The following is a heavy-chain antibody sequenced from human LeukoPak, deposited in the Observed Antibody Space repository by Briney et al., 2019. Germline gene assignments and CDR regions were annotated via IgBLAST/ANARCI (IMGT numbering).Heavy chain of an antibody. CDR3: ARRWNDGRLFDY. CDR1: GFTFSSYW. V-gene: IGHV3-74*01. D-gene: IGHD1-1*01. CDR2: ITSDGSST. J-gene: IGHJ4*02. Sequence: GGSLRLSCAASGFTFSSYWMHWVRQAPGKGLVWVSRITSDGSSTSYADSVKGRFTISRDNAKNTLYLQMNSLRAEDTAVYYCARRWNDGRLFDYWGQGTLVTVYS.